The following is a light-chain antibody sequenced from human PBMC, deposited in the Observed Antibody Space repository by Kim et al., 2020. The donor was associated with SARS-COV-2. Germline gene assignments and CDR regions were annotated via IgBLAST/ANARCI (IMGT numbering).Light chain of an antibody. CDR1: QTIVRSY. CDR2: GAT. CDR3: QQDEGSRL. V-gene: IGKV3-20*01. J-gene: IGKJ2*01. Sequence: EIVLTQSPDTLSLSPGETATLSCRASQTIVRSYSAWYQQKPGQAPRLLIPGATTRATGIPDRFSGSGSGTDFTLTISRLEPEDAAVYCGQQDEGSRLFGQGTKLEF.